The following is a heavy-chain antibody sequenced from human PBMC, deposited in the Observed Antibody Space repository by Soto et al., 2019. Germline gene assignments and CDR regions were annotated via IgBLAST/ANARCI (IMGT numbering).Heavy chain of an antibody. CDR1: GGTFSSYA. CDR2: IIPIFGTA. Sequence: SVKVSCKASGGTFSSYAISWGRQAPGQGLEWMGGIIPIFGTANYAQKFQGRVTITADESTSTAYMELSSLRSEDTAVYYCAREVWFGRTGWFDPWGQGTLVTVSS. D-gene: IGHD3-10*01. V-gene: IGHV1-69*13. J-gene: IGHJ5*02. CDR3: AREVWFGRTGWFDP.